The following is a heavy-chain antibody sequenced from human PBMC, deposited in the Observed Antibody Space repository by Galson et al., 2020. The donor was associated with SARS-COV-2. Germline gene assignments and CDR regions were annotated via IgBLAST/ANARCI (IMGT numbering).Heavy chain of an antibody. CDR2: IHSSGST. Sequence: SETLSLTCAVYGGSFSGYYWSWIRQPPGKGLEWIGEIHSSGSTNYNPSLKSRAPISVDTSKTHFSLKLSSVTAAETAVYYCASEDYFFLVVTPTPMYYFDYWGRGTLATVPS. CDR1: GGSFSGYY. CDR3: ASEDYFFLVVTPTPMYYFDY. D-gene: IGHD2-21*02. V-gene: IGHV4-34*01. J-gene: IGHJ4*02.